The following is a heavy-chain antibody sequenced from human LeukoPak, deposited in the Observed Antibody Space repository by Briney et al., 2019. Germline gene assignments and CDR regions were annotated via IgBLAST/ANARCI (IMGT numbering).Heavy chain of an antibody. CDR3: ARGVTYYHDSSGDYYLDY. D-gene: IGHD3-22*01. J-gene: IGHJ4*02. Sequence: GGSLRLSCAASGFTFDDYGMSWVRQAPGKGLEWVSGIHWNGGKTAYADSVKGRFTISRDNAKNSLYLQMNSLRAEDTALYYCARGVTYYHDSSGDYYLDYWGQGTLVTVSS. CDR2: IHWNGGKT. CDR1: GFTFDDYG. V-gene: IGHV3-20*04.